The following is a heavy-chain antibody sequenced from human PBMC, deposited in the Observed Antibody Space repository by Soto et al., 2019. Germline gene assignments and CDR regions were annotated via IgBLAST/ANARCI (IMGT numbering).Heavy chain of an antibody. CDR3: AREVVALDY. V-gene: IGHV4-61*01. J-gene: IGHJ4*02. CDR2: IYYSGST. Sequence: QVQLQESGPGLVKPSETLSLTCTVSGGSVSSGSYYWSWIRQPPGKGLEWIGYIYYSGSTNYNHSLKSRVTISVDTSKNQFSLKLSSVTAADTAVYYCAREVVALDYWGQGTLVTVSS. D-gene: IGHD2-15*01. CDR1: GGSVSSGSYY.